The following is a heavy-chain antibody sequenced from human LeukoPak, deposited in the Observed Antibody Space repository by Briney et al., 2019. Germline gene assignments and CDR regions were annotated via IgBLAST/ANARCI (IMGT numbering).Heavy chain of an antibody. CDR2: IYPGDSDT. CDR1: GYRFTSYW. V-gene: IGHV5-51*01. Sequence: GESLKISCKGSGYRFTSYWIGWVRQLPGKGLEWMGIIYPGDSDTRYSPSFQGQVTISADKSIGTAYLQWSSLKASDTAMYYCARGDIVATISWFDPWGQGTLVTVSS. J-gene: IGHJ5*02. D-gene: IGHD5-12*01. CDR3: ARGDIVATISWFDP.